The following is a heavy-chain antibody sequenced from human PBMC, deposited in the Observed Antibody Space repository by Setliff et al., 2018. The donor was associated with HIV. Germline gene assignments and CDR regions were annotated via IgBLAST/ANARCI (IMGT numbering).Heavy chain of an antibody. J-gene: IGHJ4*02. CDR1: GYTLTTFG. D-gene: IGHD1-26*01. CDR2: INTETGNP. Sequence: PAASVKVSCKASGYTLTTFGISWVRQVPGQGLEWMGWINTETGNPMYAQGFKGRFVFSLDTSVSTAYLQISTLKTEDTAIYYCARVGSYWSTFDYWGQGALVTVSS. V-gene: IGHV7-4-1*02. CDR3: ARVGSYWSTFDY.